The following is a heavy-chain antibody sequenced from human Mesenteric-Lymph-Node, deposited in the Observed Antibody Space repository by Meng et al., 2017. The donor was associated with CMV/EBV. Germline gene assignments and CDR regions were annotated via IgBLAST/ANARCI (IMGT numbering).Heavy chain of an antibody. CDR3: ASNSRYCSSISCANWYFDF. J-gene: IGHJ2*01. Sequence: FSSYAIGGVQQAPRQGLGWMGGVIPIFGTANYTQKFQGRVKITADKSTSTAYMELSSLRFDDTAVYYCASNSRYCSSISCANWYFDFWGRGTLVTVSS. V-gene: IGHV1-69*06. D-gene: IGHD2-2*01. CDR2: VIPIFGTA. CDR1: FSSYA.